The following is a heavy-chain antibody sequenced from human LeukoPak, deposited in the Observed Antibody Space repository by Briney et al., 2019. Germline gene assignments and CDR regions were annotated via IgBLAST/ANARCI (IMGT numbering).Heavy chain of an antibody. J-gene: IGHJ4*02. D-gene: IGHD3-22*01. V-gene: IGHV4-59*01. CDR3: ARWSSSGYPAMFDFY. CDR2: IYYSGHT. CDR1: GGSISSYY. Sequence: PSETLSLTCTVSGGSISSYYWSWIRQPPGKGLEWIGYIYYSGHTNYNPSLKIRVTISVDPSKNQFSLKLTSVTAADTAVYYCARWSSSGYPAMFDFYWGQGTLVTVSS.